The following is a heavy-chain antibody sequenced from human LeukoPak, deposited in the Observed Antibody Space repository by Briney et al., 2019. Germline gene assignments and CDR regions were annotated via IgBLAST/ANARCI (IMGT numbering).Heavy chain of an antibody. CDR3: AKDRTSDYGDYYYYGMDV. CDR2: ISYDGSNK. CDR1: GFTFSSYG. V-gene: IGHV3-30*18. J-gene: IGHJ6*02. D-gene: IGHD4-17*01. Sequence: PGRSLRLSCAASGFTFSSYGMHWVRQAPGKGLEWVAVISYDGSNKYYADSVKGRFTISRDNSKNTLYLQMNSLRAEDTAVYYCAKDRTSDYGDYYYYGMDVWGQGTTVTVSS.